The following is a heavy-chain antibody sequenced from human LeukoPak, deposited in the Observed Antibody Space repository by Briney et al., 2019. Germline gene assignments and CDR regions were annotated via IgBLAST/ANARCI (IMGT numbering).Heavy chain of an antibody. D-gene: IGHD6-13*01. CDR3: AKEQVIAARYYFEY. CDR1: GFTFSSYA. V-gene: IGHV3-30-3*01. J-gene: IGHJ4*02. CDR2: ISYDGSNK. Sequence: GGSLRLSCAASGFTFSSYAMHWVRQAPGKGLEWVAVISYDGSNKYYADSVKGRFTISRDNSKNTLYLQMNSLRAEDTAVYYCAKEQVIAARYYFEYWGQGTLVTVSS.